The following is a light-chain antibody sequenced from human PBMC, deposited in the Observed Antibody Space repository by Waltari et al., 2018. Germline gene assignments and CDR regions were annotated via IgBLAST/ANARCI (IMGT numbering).Light chain of an antibody. V-gene: IGLV7-46*01. CDR1: YGAVTSGHY. CDR2: DTT. Sequence: QAVVTQEPSLTVSPGGTVTLTCGSNYGAVTSGHYPYWFQQKPGQAPKTLIYDTTYQHCWIPARFSGSLLGDKAALTLSGAQPEDEAEYYCALVYGGAWVFGGGTKVTVL. J-gene: IGLJ3*02. CDR3: ALVYGGAWV.